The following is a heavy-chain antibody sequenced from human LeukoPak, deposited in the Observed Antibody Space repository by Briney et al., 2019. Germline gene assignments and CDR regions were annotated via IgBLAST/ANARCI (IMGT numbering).Heavy chain of an antibody. CDR2: PFSDGNT. V-gene: IGHV3-53*01. CDR3: ARGVEPLAANTLAY. Sequence: PGGSLRLSCAASGLTFITNDMTWVRQAPGKGLEWVSFPFSDGNTKYQDSVQGRFTISRDNSKNTLYLEMTSLSPDDTAVYYCARGVEPLAANTLAYWGQGTLVTVSS. D-gene: IGHD1-14*01. CDR1: GLTFITND. J-gene: IGHJ4*02.